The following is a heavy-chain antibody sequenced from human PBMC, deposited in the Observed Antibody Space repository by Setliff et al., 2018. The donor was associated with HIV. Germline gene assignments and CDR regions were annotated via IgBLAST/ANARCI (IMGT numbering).Heavy chain of an antibody. CDR1: GGSFSDYS. D-gene: IGHD2-2*01. J-gene: IGHJ4*02. CDR2: ITHSGST. V-gene: IGHV4-34*01. Sequence: ASETLSLTCAVYGGSFSDYSCNWIRQTPERGLEWVAEITHSGSTNYNPSLRGRVTMTLGTSKNHFSLNLRSVTAADTAFYYCATKGWNAYQAFDSWGQGTLVTVSS. CDR3: ATKGWNAYQAFDS.